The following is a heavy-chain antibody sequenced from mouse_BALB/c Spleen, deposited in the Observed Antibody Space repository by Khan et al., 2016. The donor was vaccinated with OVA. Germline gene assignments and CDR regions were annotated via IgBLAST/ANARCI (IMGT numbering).Heavy chain of an antibody. D-gene: IGHD1-1*01. CDR2: IDPANGDN. J-gene: IGHJ3*01. CDR3: GVFFSQLYGSCWFAY. V-gene: IGHV14-3*02. CDR1: GFNIKDTY. Sequence: VQLQQSGAELVKPGASVKLSCTASGFNIKDTYIHWVKQRPEQGLEWIGRIDPANGDNKCDPKFQGKATIKADTSSNTAYLQLSSLTSEDTAFYYWGVFFSQLYGSCWFAYWGQGTLVTVSA.